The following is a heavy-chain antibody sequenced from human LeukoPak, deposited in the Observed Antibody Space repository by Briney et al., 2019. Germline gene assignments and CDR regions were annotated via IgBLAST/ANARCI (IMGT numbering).Heavy chain of an antibody. CDR2: ISAYNGNT. V-gene: IGHV1-18*01. J-gene: IGHJ4*02. CDR3: ARRRVTYYDYVWGSYLLDY. Sequence: ASVKVSCKASGYTFTSYGISWVRQAPGQGLEWMGWISAYNGNTNYAQKLQGRVTMTTDTYTSTAYMELRSLRSDDTAVYYCARRRVTYYDYVWGSYLLDYWGQGTLVTVSS. CDR1: GYTFTSYG. D-gene: IGHD3-16*02.